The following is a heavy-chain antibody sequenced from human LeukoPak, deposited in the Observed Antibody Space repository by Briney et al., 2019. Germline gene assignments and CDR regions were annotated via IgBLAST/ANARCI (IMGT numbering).Heavy chain of an antibody. V-gene: IGHV1-69*04. Sequence: SVKVSCKSSGGTFNSYAISWLRQAPGQGLEWMGRIIPILGIANYAQKFQGRVTITADKSTSTAYMELSSLISEDTAVYYCARDLGSGSYSPYYYYGMDVWGQGTTVTVSS. CDR3: ARDLGSGSYSPYYYYGMDV. J-gene: IGHJ6*02. CDR2: IIPILGIA. D-gene: IGHD1-26*01. CDR1: GGTFNSYA.